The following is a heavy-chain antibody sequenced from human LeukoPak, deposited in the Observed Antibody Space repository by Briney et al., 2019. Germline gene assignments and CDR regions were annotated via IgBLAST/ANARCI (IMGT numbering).Heavy chain of an antibody. CDR3: ARADAL. CDR1: GFIFSNYV. V-gene: IGHV3-30-3*01. Sequence: GGSLRLSCTASGFIFSNYVMHWVRQAPGKGLEWLALISYDGSNKDYADSVKGRFTTSRDNSKNTLHLQMNSLRVEDTAVYYCARADALGGQGTLVTVSS. CDR2: ISYDGSNK. J-gene: IGHJ4*02.